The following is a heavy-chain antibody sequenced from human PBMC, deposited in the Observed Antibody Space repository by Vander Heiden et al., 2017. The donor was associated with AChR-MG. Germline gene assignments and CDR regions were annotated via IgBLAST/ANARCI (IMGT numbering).Heavy chain of an antibody. Sequence: QVQLVESGGGVVQPGRSLRLSCAASGFTFSSYGMHWVRQAPGKGLEWVAVIWYDGSNKYYADSVKGRFTISRDNSKNTLYLQMNSLRAEDTAVYYCARVSTASPYYYYYYGMDVWGQGTTVTVSS. CDR3: ARVSTASPYYYYYYGMDV. CDR2: IWYDGSNK. CDR1: GFTFSSYG. J-gene: IGHJ6*02. D-gene: IGHD5-18*01. V-gene: IGHV3-33*01.